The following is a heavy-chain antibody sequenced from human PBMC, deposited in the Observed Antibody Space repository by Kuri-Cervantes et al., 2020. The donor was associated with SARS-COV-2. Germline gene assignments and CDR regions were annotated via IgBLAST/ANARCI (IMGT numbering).Heavy chain of an antibody. V-gene: IGHV4-59*12. J-gene: IGHJ4*02. Sequence: SETLSPTCTVSGGSISSYYWSWIRQPPGKGLEWIGYIYYSGSTYYNPSLKSRVTISVDTSKNQFSLKLSSVTAADTAVYYCARVGVVIAIPDYWGQGTLVTVSS. CDR3: ARVGVVIAIPDY. D-gene: IGHD2-21*01. CDR2: IYYSGST. CDR1: GGSISSYY.